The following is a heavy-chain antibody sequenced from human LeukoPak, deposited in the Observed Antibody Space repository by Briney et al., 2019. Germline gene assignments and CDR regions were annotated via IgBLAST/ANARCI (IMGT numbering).Heavy chain of an antibody. CDR2: TYYRSKWYN. Sequence: SQTLSLTCAISGDSVSSNSAAWNWIRQSPSRGLEWLGRTYYRSKWYNDYAVSVKSRITINPDTSKNQFSLQLNSVTPEGTAVYYCARDLRIAAAGILNYYYYGMDVWGQGTTVTVSS. J-gene: IGHJ6*02. CDR3: ARDLRIAAAGILNYYYYGMDV. CDR1: GDSVSSNSAA. V-gene: IGHV6-1*01. D-gene: IGHD6-13*01.